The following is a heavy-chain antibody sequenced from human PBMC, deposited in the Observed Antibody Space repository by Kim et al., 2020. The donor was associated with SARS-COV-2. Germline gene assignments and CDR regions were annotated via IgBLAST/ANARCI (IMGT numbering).Heavy chain of an antibody. CDR2: ISYDGSNK. V-gene: IGHV3-33*05. CDR1: GFTFSSYG. J-gene: IGHJ4*02. CDR3: ARDKGRIAAAGLFDY. Sequence: GGSLRLSCAASGFTFSSYGMHWVRQAPGKGLEWVAVISYDGSNKYYADSVKGRFTISRDNSKNTLYLQMNSLRAEDTAVYYCARDKGRIAAAGLFDYWGQGTLVTVSS. D-gene: IGHD6-13*01.